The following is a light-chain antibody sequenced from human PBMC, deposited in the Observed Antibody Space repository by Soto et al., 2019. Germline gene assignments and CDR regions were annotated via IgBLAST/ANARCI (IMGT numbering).Light chain of an antibody. CDR1: SSDVGGYNY. J-gene: IGLJ1*01. Sequence: QSALTQPASVSGSPVQSIAISCTGTSSDVGGYNYVSWYQQHPGKTPKLMICDVSNRPSGVSNRFSGSKSGNTASLTISGLQAEDEAEYYCSSYTSSSTYVFGTGTKVTVL. V-gene: IGLV2-14*03. CDR3: SSYTSSSTYV. CDR2: DVS.